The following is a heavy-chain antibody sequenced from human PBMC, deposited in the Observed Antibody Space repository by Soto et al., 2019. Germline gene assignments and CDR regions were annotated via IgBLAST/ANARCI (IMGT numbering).Heavy chain of an antibody. D-gene: IGHD2-2*01. CDR2: IYTSGST. V-gene: IGHV4-4*07. CDR1: GGSISSYY. J-gene: IGHJ4*02. CDR3: SRACSSNSCYDVFDY. Sequence: QVQLQESGPGLLKPSETLSLTCTVSGGSISSYYWSCIRQPAGKGLEWIGRIYTSGSTNYNPSLKRRVTMSVDTSKNQFSLKLSSVTAADTAVYYCSRACSSNSCYDVFDYWRQGTLVTVSS.